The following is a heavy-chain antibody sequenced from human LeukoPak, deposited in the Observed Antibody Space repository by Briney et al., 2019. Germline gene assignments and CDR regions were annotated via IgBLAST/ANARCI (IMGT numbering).Heavy chain of an antibody. V-gene: IGHV1-2*02. Sequence: GESLKVSCKASGYTFTGYYMHWVRQAPGQGLEWMGWINPNSGGTNYAQKFQGRVTMTRDTSISTAYMELSRLRSDDTAVYYCAREGYSSSWSPYYYYYYMDVWGKGTTVTVSS. CDR1: GYTFTGYY. J-gene: IGHJ6*03. CDR3: AREGYSSSWSPYYYYYYMDV. CDR2: INPNSGGT. D-gene: IGHD6-13*01.